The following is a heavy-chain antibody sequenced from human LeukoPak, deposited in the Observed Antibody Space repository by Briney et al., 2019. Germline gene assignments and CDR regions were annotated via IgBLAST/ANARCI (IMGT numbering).Heavy chain of an antibody. J-gene: IGHJ4*02. CDR1: SESFSGYF. CDR2: IYYSGST. CDR3: ARVTGYMIEDYFDY. Sequence: SETLSLTCAIYSESFSGYFWSWIRQPPGKGLEWIGYIYYSGSTDYNPSLKSRVTISVDTSKNQFSLKLRSVTAADTAVYYCARVTGYMIEDYFDYWGQGILVTVSS. D-gene: IGHD3-9*01. V-gene: IGHV4-34*11.